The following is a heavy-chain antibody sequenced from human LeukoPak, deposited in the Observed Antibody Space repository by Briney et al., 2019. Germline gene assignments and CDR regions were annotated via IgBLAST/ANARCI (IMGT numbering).Heavy chain of an antibody. CDR1: GYTFTSYD. J-gene: IGHJ5*02. D-gene: IGHD6-13*01. V-gene: IGHV1-8*01. Sequence: ASVKVSCKASGYTFTSYDINWVRQATGQGLEWMGWMNPNSGNTGYAQKFQGRVTMTRNTSISTAYMELSSLRSEDTAVYYCARIPFAAAGGWFDPWGQGTLVTVSA. CDR2: MNPNSGNT. CDR3: ARIPFAAAGGWFDP.